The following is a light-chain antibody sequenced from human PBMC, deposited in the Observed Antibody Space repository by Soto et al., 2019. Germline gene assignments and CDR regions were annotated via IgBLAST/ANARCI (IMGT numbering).Light chain of an antibody. Sequence: EILFTQSPATLSLSPGERATLSCRASQSVSSYLAWYQQRPGQATRLLIYDASNRANGIPARFSGSVSGTDFTLTIRSLEPEDFAVYYCQQYDNWHPITFGQGTRLEIK. CDR1: QSVSSY. CDR2: DAS. CDR3: QQYDNWHPIT. J-gene: IGKJ5*01. V-gene: IGKV3-11*01.